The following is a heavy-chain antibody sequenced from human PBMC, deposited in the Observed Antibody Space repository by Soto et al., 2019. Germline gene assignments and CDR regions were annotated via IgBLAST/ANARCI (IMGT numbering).Heavy chain of an antibody. D-gene: IGHD6-13*01. CDR2: LIPIFTTP. CDR3: ARGSSSWFLAY. J-gene: IGHJ4*02. Sequence: QVQLVQSGAEVKKPGSSVRVSCKASGGTFSNYAFNWVRQAPGQGLEWMGGLIPIFTTPHYAQKFQGRVTITADESTSTLYMELSSLRSEDTAIYYCARGSSSWFLAYWGQGTLVTVSS. V-gene: IGHV1-69*12. CDR1: GGTFSNYA.